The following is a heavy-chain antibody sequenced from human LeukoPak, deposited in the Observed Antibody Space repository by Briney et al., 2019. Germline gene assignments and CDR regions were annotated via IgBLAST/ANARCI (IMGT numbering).Heavy chain of an antibody. D-gene: IGHD4-17*01. CDR1: GFTFSSYE. Sequence: GGSLRLSCVASGFTFSSYEMNWVRQTPGKGLEWVSYISSNDNTIHYADSVKGRFTISRDNAKTSLYLHMNSLRAEDTAVYYCARGLATTVTTGPYQFDSWGQGTLVTVSS. CDR3: ARGLATTVTTGPYQFDS. J-gene: IGHJ4*02. V-gene: IGHV3-48*03. CDR2: ISSNDNTI.